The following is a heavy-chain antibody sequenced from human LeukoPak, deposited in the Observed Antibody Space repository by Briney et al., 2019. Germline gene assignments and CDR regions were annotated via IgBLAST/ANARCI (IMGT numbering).Heavy chain of an antibody. CDR3: ARRRSSSSGQDY. Sequence: GDSLKISCKGSGYSFTSYWIGWVRQMPGKGLEWMGIIDPGDYDTRYSPSFQGQVTISADKSIRTAYLQWSSLKASDTAMYYCARRRSSSSGQDYWGQGTLVTSST. V-gene: IGHV5-51*01. D-gene: IGHD6-6*01. CDR1: GYSFTSYW. J-gene: IGHJ4*02. CDR2: IDPGDYDT.